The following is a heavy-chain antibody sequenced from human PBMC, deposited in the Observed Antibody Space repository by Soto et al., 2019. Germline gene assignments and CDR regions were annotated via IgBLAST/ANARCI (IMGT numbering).Heavy chain of an antibody. J-gene: IGHJ6*02. CDR2: LYDVDGS. Sequence: DVQLVESGGGLMQPGESLRLSCAASGLTVSGKKYVAWVRQAPGKGLEWVSALYDVDGSFYADSVKGRFTISRDNSKDTLFLQMTGLRREDTAVYYCAKGAGDRLSLGMGVWGQGTTVTVSS. CDR1: GLTVSGKKY. D-gene: IGHD1-26*01. V-gene: IGHV3-66*02. CDR3: AKGAGDRLSLGMGV.